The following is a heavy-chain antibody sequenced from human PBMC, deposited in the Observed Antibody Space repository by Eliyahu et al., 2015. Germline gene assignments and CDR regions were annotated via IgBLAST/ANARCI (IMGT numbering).Heavy chain of an antibody. CDR3: AKTSNIHDAFDI. Sequence: EVQLVESGGGLVQPGXSLXLXCAASGFXFDDYAMHWVRQGPGKGLEWVSGISWNSGSIGYADSVKGRFTISRDNAKNSLYLQMNSLRAEDTALYYCAKTSNIHDAFDIWGQGTMVTVSS. CDR1: GFXFDDYA. J-gene: IGHJ3*02. V-gene: IGHV3-9*01. D-gene: IGHD4-11*01. CDR2: ISWNSGSI.